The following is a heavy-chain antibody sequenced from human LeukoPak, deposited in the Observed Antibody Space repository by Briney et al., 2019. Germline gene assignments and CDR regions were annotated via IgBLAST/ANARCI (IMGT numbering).Heavy chain of an antibody. D-gene: IGHD6-6*01. J-gene: IGHJ6*03. V-gene: IGHV1-18*01. CDR2: ISAYNGNT. CDR1: GYTFTSYG. Sequence: ASVKVSCKASGYTFTSYGMSWVRQAPGQGLEWMGWISAYNGNTNYAQKLQGRVTMTTDTSTSTAYMELRSLRSDDTAVYYCARAPSSSSRYYYYMDVWGKGTTVTVSS. CDR3: ARAPSSSSRYYYYMDV.